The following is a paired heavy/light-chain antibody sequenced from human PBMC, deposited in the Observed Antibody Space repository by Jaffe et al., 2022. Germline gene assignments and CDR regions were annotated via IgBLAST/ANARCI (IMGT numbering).Light chain of an antibody. CDR3: SAWDSSLSAWV. CDR2: RNN. V-gene: IGLV10-54*01. Sequence: QAGLTQPPSVSKGLRQTATLTCTGNSNNVGNEGAVWLQQHQGHPPKLLSYRNNNRPSGISERLSASRSGNTASLTITGLQPEDEADYYCSAWDSSLSAWVFGGGTKLTVL. CDR1: SNNVGNEG. J-gene: IGLJ3*02.
Heavy chain of an antibody. Sequence: QVQLVESGGGVVQPGGSLRLSCAASGFNLSDYVIHWVRQAPGKGLEWVALIWYDGSDGYYADSVKGRFTISRDNSKSTLYLHMNSLRGEDTAVYWCAREKATTEFDYWGQGTLVTVSS. CDR3: AREKATTEFDY. CDR1: GFNLSDYV. D-gene: IGHD1-1*01. J-gene: IGHJ4*02. CDR2: IWYDGSDG. V-gene: IGHV3-30*02.